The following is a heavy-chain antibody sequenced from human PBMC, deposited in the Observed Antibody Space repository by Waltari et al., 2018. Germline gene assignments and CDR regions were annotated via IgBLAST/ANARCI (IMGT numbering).Heavy chain of an antibody. D-gene: IGHD2-2*01. V-gene: IGHV3-7*01. CDR2: IKQDGSEK. Sequence: EVQLVESGGGLVQPGGSLRFSCAASGFTFSRYWMSWVRQAPGKGLEWVANIKQDGSEKYYVDSVKGRFTISRDNAKNSLYLQMNSLRAEDAAVYYCARDRSTSPDFDYWGQGTLVTVSS. J-gene: IGHJ4*02. CDR1: GFTFSRYW. CDR3: ARDRSTSPDFDY.